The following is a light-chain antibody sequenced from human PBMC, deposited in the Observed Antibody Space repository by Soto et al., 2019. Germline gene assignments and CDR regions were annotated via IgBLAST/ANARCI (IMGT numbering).Light chain of an antibody. CDR1: QIVSSSY. V-gene: IGKV3-20*01. J-gene: IGKJ2*01. CDR3: QQYGGSQYT. CDR2: GAY. Sequence: EILLTQSPGTLSLSPGERATLSCRASQIVSSSYLTWYQHKRGKTPRILIYGAYNSATGTPGRFSGSGSGTDFTLTISRMEPEDCAVYYCQQYGGSQYTCGQGTKLEI.